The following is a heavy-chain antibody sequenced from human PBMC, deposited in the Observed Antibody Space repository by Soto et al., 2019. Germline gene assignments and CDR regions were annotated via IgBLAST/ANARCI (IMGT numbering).Heavy chain of an antibody. CDR3: AIDYDRVGFDY. Sequence: QVQLVESGGGVVHPGRSLRLSCAASGFTFSSYGMHWVRQAPGKGLEWVAVIWYDGSNKYYADSVKGRFTISRDNSKNTLYLQMHSLRAEDTAVYYCAIDYDRVGFDYWGQGTLVTVSS. D-gene: IGHD3-3*01. V-gene: IGHV3-33*01. CDR2: IWYDGSNK. CDR1: GFTFSSYG. J-gene: IGHJ4*02.